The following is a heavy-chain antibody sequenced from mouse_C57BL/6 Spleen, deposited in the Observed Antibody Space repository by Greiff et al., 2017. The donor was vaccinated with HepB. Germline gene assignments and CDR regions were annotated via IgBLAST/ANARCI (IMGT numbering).Heavy chain of an antibody. CDR2: ISDGGSYT. CDR3: ARDTTMVTTEGLFDY. V-gene: IGHV5-4*01. Sequence: EVMLVESGGGLVKPGGSLKLSCAASGFTFSSYAMPWVRQTPEKRLEWVATISDGGSYTYYPDNVKGRFTISRDNAKNNLYLQMSHLKSEDTAMYYCARDTTMVTTEGLFDYWGQGTTLTVSS. CDR1: GFTFSSYA. J-gene: IGHJ2*01. D-gene: IGHD2-2*01.